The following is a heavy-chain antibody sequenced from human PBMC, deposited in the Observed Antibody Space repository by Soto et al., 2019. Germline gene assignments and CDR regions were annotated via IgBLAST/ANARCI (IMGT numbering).Heavy chain of an antibody. D-gene: IGHD2-15*01. CDR3: ARGQVVAAQH. Sequence: PSETLSLTCTVSGGSINNNNYYWGWVRQPPGKGLEWIGSVSYTGTTYYSPSLKSRVITSIDTSRNQFSLKLASVTAADTAVYYCARGQVVAAQHWGQGTLVTVSS. J-gene: IGHJ4*02. V-gene: IGHV4-39*01. CDR2: VSYTGTT. CDR1: GGSINNNNYY.